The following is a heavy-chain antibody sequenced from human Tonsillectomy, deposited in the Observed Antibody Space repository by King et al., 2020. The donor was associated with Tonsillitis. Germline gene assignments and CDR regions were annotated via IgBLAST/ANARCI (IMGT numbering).Heavy chain of an antibody. Sequence: VQLVQSGGGVVQPGRSLRLSCAASGFTFSSYGMHRVRQAPGKGLEWVAVISYDGSNKYYADSVKGRFTISRDNSKNTLYLQMNSLRAEDTAVYYCAKGDQYYYDSSGYYDAGILGYYFDYWGQGTLVTVSS. V-gene: IGHV3-30*18. CDR2: ISYDGSNK. J-gene: IGHJ4*02. CDR3: AKGDQYYYDSSGYYDAGILGYYFDY. D-gene: IGHD3-22*01. CDR1: GFTFSSYG.